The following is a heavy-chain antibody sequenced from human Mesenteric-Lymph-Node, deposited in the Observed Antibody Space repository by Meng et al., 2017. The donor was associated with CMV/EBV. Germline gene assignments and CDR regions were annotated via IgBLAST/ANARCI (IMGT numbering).Heavy chain of an antibody. CDR2: ISSSSSYI. Sequence: GESLKISCAASGFTFSSYSMNWVRQAPGKGLEWVSSISSSSSYIYYADSVKGRFTISRDNAKNSLYLQMNSLRAEDTAVYFCARDLGAEVPGWGQGTLVTVSS. CDR1: GFTFSSYS. V-gene: IGHV3-21*01. CDR3: ARDLGAEVPG. J-gene: IGHJ4*02. D-gene: IGHD4/OR15-4a*01.